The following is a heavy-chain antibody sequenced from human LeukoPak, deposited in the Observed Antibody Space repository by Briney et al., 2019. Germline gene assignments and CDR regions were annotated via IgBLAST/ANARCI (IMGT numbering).Heavy chain of an antibody. Sequence: SGGSLRLSCAASGFTFSTYAMHWVRQAPGKGLEWVSAISGSGGSTYYADSVKGRFTISRDNSKNTLYLQMNSLRAEDTAVYYCAKVPAMGVAYYFDYWGQGTLVTVSS. CDR3: AKVPAMGVAYYFDY. CDR2: ISGSGGST. CDR1: GFTFSTYA. V-gene: IGHV3-23*01. J-gene: IGHJ4*02. D-gene: IGHD2-8*01.